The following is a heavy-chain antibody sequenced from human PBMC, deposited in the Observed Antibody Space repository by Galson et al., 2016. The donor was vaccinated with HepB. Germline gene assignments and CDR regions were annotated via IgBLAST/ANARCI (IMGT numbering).Heavy chain of an antibody. Sequence: SLRLSCAASAFTFRSFWMSWVRQAPGKGLEWVANIKQDGTEQDDMDSVKGRFTISRDNAKNSLYLQMNSLRADDMAVYYCARDRGYSGWSYFDYWGQGTLVTVSS. CDR1: AFTFRSFW. CDR2: IKQDGTEQ. D-gene: IGHD6-19*01. CDR3: ARDRGYSGWSYFDY. V-gene: IGHV3-7*03. J-gene: IGHJ4*02.